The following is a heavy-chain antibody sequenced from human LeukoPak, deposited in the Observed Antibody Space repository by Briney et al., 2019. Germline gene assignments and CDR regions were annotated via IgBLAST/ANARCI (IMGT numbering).Heavy chain of an antibody. Sequence: SQTLSLIRAVSSRPLSSYYGRWVRQPPGKGLEGVGYIYYRGSTNYNPSLKSRVTISLDTSKNQFSLKLSSVTAADTAVYYCARRYCTGGTCYSFAFDIWGQGTMVTVSS. CDR3: ARRYCTGGTCYSFAFDI. J-gene: IGHJ3*02. CDR1: SRPLSSYY. CDR2: IYYRGST. D-gene: IGHD2-15*01. V-gene: IGHV4-59*08.